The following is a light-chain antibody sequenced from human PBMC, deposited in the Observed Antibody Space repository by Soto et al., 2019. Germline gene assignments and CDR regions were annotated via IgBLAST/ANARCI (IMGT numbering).Light chain of an antibody. J-gene: IGKJ1*01. CDR3: EQYGSSPRT. CDR1: QSVSSSY. V-gene: IGKV3-20*01. CDR2: GAS. Sequence: VLTQSPATLSLSPGERATLSCRASQSVSSSYLAWYQQKPGQAPRLLIYGASSRATGIPDRFSGSGSGTDFTLTISTLEPEDFAVYYCEQYGSSPRTFGQGTKVDI.